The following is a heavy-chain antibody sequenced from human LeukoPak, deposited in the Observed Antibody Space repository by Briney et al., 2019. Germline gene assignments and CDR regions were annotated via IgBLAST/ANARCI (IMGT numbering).Heavy chain of an antibody. Sequence: GGSLRLSCAASGFTFSTYSMNWVRQAPGKGLEWLSSISSSGTKIYYADSVKGRFTISRDNARSSLYLQMNSLRAEDTAVYYCARERSLGLRGVFDIWGQATMVTVSS. CDR2: ISSSGTKI. CDR1: GFTFSTYS. J-gene: IGHJ3*02. CDR3: ARERSLGLRGVFDI. V-gene: IGHV3-21*01. D-gene: IGHD3-16*01.